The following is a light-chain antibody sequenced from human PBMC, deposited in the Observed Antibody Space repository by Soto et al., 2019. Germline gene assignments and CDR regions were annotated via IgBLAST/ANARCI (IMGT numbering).Light chain of an antibody. Sequence: EIVLTQSPGTLSLSPGERVTLSCRASQSVSSSYLAWYQHNPGQAPRLLIYGASSRATGIPDRFSGSGSGTDFTLTISRLEPEDFAVYYCQQYDTSPNTFGQGTKLEI. CDR1: QSVSSSY. CDR3: QQYDTSPNT. V-gene: IGKV3-20*01. J-gene: IGKJ2*01. CDR2: GAS.